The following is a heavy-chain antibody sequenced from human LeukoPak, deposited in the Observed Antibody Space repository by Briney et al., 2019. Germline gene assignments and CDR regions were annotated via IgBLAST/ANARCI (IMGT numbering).Heavy chain of an antibody. V-gene: IGHV5-51*01. CDR2: IYPDDSDT. D-gene: IGHD6-19*01. CDR3: ARLFGYSSGWERHFDY. J-gene: IGHJ4*02. Sequence: GESLKISCKGSGYRFTSYWIGWVRQMPGKGLEWMGTIYPDDSDTRYSPSFQGQVTISADKSISTAYLQWSSLKASDSAIYYCARLFGYSSGWERHFDYWGQGTLVTVSS. CDR1: GYRFTSYW.